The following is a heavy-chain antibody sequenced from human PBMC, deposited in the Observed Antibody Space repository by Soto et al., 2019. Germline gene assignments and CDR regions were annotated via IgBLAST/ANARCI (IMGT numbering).Heavy chain of an antibody. V-gene: IGHV4-34*01. J-gene: IGHJ4*02. D-gene: IGHD2-2*01. Sequence: QVQLQQWGAGLLKPSETLSLTCAVYGGSFSGYYWSWIRQPPGKGLEWIGEINHSGSTNYNPSLKSRVTISVDTSKNQVPLKLSSVTAADTAGYYCARYKGVDQLLSLTYWGQGTLVTVSS. CDR2: INHSGST. CDR1: GGSFSGYY. CDR3: ARYKGVDQLLSLTY.